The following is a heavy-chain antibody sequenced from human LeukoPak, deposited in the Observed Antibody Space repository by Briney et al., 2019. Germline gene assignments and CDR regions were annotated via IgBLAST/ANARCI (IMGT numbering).Heavy chain of an antibody. J-gene: IGHJ4*02. D-gene: IGHD5-18*01. CDR2: INPSGGST. V-gene: IGHV1-46*01. CDR3: ARDSRRVSYGYGFLGY. Sequence: ASVKVSCKASGYTFTSYYMHWVRQAPGQGLEWMGIINPSGGSTSYAQKFQGRVTMTRDMSMSTVYMELSSLRSEDTAVYYCARDSRRVSYGYGFLGYWGQGTLVTVSS. CDR1: GYTFTSYY.